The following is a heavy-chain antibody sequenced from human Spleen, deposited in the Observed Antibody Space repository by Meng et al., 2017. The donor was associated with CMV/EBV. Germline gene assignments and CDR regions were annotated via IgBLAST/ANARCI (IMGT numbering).Heavy chain of an antibody. J-gene: IGHJ4*02. CDR2: MNPTSGNT. CDR3: ARVLKDFWGDYYTAFDY. CDR1: GYTFSSYD. V-gene: IGHV1-8*01. D-gene: IGHD3-3*01. Sequence: ASVLVSCKASGYTFSSYDINRVRQATGQGLGWMGWMNPTSGNTGYAQKFLGRVTMTSATSLSTSYMELKSLQSEDTAVYYCARVLKDFWGDYYTAFDYWGQGTLVTVSS.